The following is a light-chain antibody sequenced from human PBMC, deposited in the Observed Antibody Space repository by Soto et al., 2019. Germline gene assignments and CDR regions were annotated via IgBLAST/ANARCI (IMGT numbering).Light chain of an antibody. Sequence: EIVMTQSPATLSVSPGERATLSCRASQSVSSNLAWYQQKPGQAPRLLIYGASTRATGIPARFTGSGSGTEFILTITSLQSEDSAVYYCQEYNTWPWTFGQGTKVDI. J-gene: IGKJ1*01. CDR3: QEYNTWPWT. CDR2: GAS. V-gene: IGKV3-15*01. CDR1: QSVSSN.